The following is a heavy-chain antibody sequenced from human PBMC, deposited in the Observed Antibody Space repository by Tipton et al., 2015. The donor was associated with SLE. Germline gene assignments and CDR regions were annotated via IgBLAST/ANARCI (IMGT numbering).Heavy chain of an antibody. CDR2: ISSSSSYI. CDR3: ARDSLVPAAIPGLHV. D-gene: IGHD2-2*01. CDR1: GFTFSSYS. V-gene: IGHV3-21*01. J-gene: IGHJ6*02. Sequence: SLRLSCAASGFTFSSYSMNWVRQAPGRGLEWVSSISSSSSYIYYADSVKGRFTISRDNAKNPLYLQMNSLRAEDTAVYYCARDSLVPAAIPGLHVWGQGTTVTVSS.